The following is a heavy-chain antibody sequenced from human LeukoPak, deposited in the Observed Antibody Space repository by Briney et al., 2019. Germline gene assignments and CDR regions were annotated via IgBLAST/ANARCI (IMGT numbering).Heavy chain of an antibody. Sequence: GGSLRLSCAASGFTFSNAWMSWVRQAPGKGLEWVGRIKSKTDGGTTDYAAPVKGRFTISRDDSKNTLYLQMNSLKTEDTAVYYCTTDLQERTTVTTFLGYFDLWGRGTLVTVSS. J-gene: IGHJ2*01. CDR2: IKSKTDGGTT. CDR1: GFTFSNAW. V-gene: IGHV3-15*01. D-gene: IGHD4-17*01. CDR3: TTDLQERTTVTTFLGYFDL.